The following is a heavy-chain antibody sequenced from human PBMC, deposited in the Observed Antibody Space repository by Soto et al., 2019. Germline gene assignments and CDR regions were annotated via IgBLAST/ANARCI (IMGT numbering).Heavy chain of an antibody. CDR1: GFSLSTSGVG. CDR2: IYWDDDK. J-gene: IGHJ6*02. Sequence: QITLKESGPTLVKPTQTLTLTCTFSGFSLSTSGVGVGWIRQPPGKALEWLALIYWDDDKRYSPSLKSRLTITNDTSKNQVVLTMTNIDPVDTATYYCAHRPIYCNDGGPYGMDVWGQGTTVTVSS. D-gene: IGHD1-1*01. CDR3: AHRPIYCNDGGPYGMDV. V-gene: IGHV2-5*02.